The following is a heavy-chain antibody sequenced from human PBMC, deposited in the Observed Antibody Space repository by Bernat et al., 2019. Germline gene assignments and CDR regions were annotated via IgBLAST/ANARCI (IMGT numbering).Heavy chain of an antibody. CDR1: GLTFSSYG. CDR3: ARDSEGGDLYDY. J-gene: IGHJ4*02. D-gene: IGHD3-10*01. CDR2: IWYDGSNK. Sequence: QVQLVESGGGVVQPGRSLRLSCAASGLTFSSYGTHWVRQAPGKGREWVAGIWYDGSNKYYAESVKGRFTISRDNSKNTLYLQMNSLRAEDTAVYYCARDSEGGDLYDYWGQGTLVTVSS. V-gene: IGHV3-33*01.